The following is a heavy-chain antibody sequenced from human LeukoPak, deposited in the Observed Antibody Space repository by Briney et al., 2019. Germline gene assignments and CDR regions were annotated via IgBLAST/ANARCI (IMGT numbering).Heavy chain of an antibody. Sequence: PGGSLRLSCAASGFTVSNTYMSWVRQAPGKGLEWVSAISGSGGSTYYADSVKGRFTISRDNSKNTLYLQMNSLRAEDTAVYYCVTEVVIAVTGNDYWGQGSLVTVSS. D-gene: IGHD6-19*01. J-gene: IGHJ4*02. CDR1: GFTVSNTY. CDR2: ISGSGGST. CDR3: VTEVVIAVTGNDY. V-gene: IGHV3-23*01.